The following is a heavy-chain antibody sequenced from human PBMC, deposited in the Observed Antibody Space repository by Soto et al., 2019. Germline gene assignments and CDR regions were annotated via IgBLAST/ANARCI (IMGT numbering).Heavy chain of an antibody. CDR3: ARVEPVVAAIDY. J-gene: IGHJ4*02. CDR1: GGSISSYY. V-gene: IGHV4-59*01. D-gene: IGHD2-15*01. CDR2: IYYSGST. Sequence: SETLSLTCTVSGGSISSYYWSWIRQPPGKGLEWIGYIYYSGSTNYNPSLKSRVTISVDTSKNQFSLKLSSVTAADTAVYYCARVEPVVAAIDYWGQGTLVTVSS.